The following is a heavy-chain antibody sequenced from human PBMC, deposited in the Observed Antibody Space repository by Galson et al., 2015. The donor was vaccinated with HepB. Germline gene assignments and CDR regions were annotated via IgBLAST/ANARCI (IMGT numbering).Heavy chain of an antibody. CDR2: INSDETAT. CDR1: GFRFSAYW. V-gene: IGHV3-74*01. D-gene: IGHD3-22*01. Sequence: SLRLSCAASGFRFSAYWMHWVRQRPGQGLVWVSRINSDETATRYADSVKGRFTISRDNAKNTLFLHLNSLRIDDTAVYYCARDPTDDNTGYLDSWGQGTLVTVSS. CDR3: ARDPTDDNTGYLDS. J-gene: IGHJ5*01.